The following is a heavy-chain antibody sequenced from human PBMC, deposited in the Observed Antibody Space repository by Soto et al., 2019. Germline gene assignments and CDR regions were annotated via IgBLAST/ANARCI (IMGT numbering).Heavy chain of an antibody. CDR3: AKGGVWGSYRLDAFDI. CDR1: GFTFDDYA. D-gene: IGHD3-16*02. J-gene: IGHJ3*02. Sequence: EVQLVESGGGLVQPGRSLRLSWAASGFTFDDYAMHWVRQAPGKGLEWVSGISWNSGSIGYADSVKGRFTISRDNAKNSLYLQMNSLRAEDTALYYCAKGGVWGSYRLDAFDICGQGTMVTVSS. CDR2: ISWNSGSI. V-gene: IGHV3-9*01.